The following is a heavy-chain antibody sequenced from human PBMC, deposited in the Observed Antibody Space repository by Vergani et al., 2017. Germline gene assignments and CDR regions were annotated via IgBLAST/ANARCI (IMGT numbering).Heavy chain of an antibody. Sequence: EVQLVESGGGVVQPGGSLRLSCAASGFTFDDYAMHWVRQAPGKGLEWVSLISGDGGSTYYADSVKGRFTISRDNSKNSLYLQMNSLRTEDTALYYCAKDMRAEQWRVQGWGDYYYGMDVWGQGTTVTVSS. CDR3: AKDMRAEQWRVQGWGDYYYGMDV. V-gene: IGHV3-43*02. J-gene: IGHJ6*02. CDR1: GFTFDDYA. CDR2: ISGDGGST. D-gene: IGHD6-19*01.